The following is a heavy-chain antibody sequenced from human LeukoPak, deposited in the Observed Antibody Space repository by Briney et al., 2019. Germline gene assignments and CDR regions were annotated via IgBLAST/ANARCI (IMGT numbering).Heavy chain of an antibody. CDR3: ARDILGYYDSSGYPDI. J-gene: IGHJ3*02. D-gene: IGHD3-22*01. Sequence: GRSLRLSCVASGFTFSNYALHWVRQAPGKGLEWVAVISYDGSNKYYADSVKGRFTISRDNSKNTLYLQMNSLRAEDTAVYYCARDILGYYDSSGYPDIWGQGTMVTVSS. CDR2: ISYDGSNK. V-gene: IGHV3-30*04. CDR1: GFTFSNYA.